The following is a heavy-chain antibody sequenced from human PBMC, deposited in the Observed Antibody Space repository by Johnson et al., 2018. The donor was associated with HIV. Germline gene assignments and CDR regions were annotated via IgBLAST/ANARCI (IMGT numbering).Heavy chain of an antibody. CDR2: ISWNSGSI. J-gene: IGHJ3*02. V-gene: IGHV3-9*01. D-gene: IGHD3-22*01. CDR1: GFTFSSYA. CDR3: AKEAYYYDSSGYPSDAFDI. Sequence: VQLVESGGGVVQPGRSLRLSCAASGFTFSSYAMHWVRQAPGKGLEWVAGISWNSGSIGYAASVKGRFTISRDNAKNSLYLQMNSLRAEDTAFYYCAKEAYYYDSSGYPSDAFDIWGQGTMVTVSS.